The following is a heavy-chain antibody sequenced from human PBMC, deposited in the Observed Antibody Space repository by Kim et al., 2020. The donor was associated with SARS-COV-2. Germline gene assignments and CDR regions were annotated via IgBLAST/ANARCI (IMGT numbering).Heavy chain of an antibody. V-gene: IGHV3-30*04. Sequence: GGSLRLSCAASGFTFSSYAMHWVRQAPGKGLEWVAVISYDGSNKYYADSVKGRFTISRDNSKNTLYLQMNSLRAEDTAVYYCARDLAAMAYYYGMDVWG. CDR1: GFTFSSYA. CDR3: ARDLAAMAYYYGMDV. CDR2: ISYDGSNK. J-gene: IGHJ6*02. D-gene: IGHD5-18*01.